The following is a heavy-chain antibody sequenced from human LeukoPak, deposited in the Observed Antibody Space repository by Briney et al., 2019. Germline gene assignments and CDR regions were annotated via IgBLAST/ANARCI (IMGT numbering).Heavy chain of an antibody. J-gene: IGHJ4*02. CDR3: ATDPRGSYLRRFDY. D-gene: IGHD1-26*01. CDR2: IYYSGST. V-gene: IGHV4-59*01. Sequence: PSETLSLTYTVSGGSISSYYWSWIRQPPGKGLEWIGYIYYSGSTNYNPSLKSRVTISVDTSKNQFSLKLSSVTAADTAVYYCATDPRGSYLRRFDYWGQGTLVTVSS. CDR1: GGSISSYY.